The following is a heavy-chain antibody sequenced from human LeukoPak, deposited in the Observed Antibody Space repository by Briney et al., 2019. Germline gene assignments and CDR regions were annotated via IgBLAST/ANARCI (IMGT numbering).Heavy chain of an antibody. Sequence: PGGSLRLSCAASGFIFSNGWMSWVRQAPGKGLEWVGRIKSRTDGGTTDYAAPVKGRFIISRDDSKNTLYLQMNSLKTEDTAVYYCTTEYCSSTSCYSPRMDVWGKGTTVTVSS. V-gene: IGHV3-15*01. CDR2: IKSRTDGGTT. J-gene: IGHJ6*04. CDR1: GFIFSNGW. CDR3: TTEYCSSTSCYSPRMDV. D-gene: IGHD2-2*02.